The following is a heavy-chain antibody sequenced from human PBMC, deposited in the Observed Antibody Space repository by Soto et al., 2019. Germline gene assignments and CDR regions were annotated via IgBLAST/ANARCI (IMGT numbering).Heavy chain of an antibody. CDR2: ISGSGGST. Sequence: GGSLRLSCGASGFTFSSYAMSWVRQAPGKGLEWVSAISGSGGSTYYADSVKGRFTISRDNSKNTLYLQMNSLRAEDTAVYYCAPSFSSSWYYYYGMDVWGQGTTVTVSS. CDR3: APSFSSSWYYYYGMDV. J-gene: IGHJ6*02. CDR1: GFTFSSYA. V-gene: IGHV3-23*01. D-gene: IGHD6-13*01.